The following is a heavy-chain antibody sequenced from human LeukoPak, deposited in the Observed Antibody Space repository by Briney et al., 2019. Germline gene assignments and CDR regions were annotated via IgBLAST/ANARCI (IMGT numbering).Heavy chain of an antibody. CDR1: GGTISSSSYY. CDR2: IYYSGST. V-gene: IGHV4-39*07. CDR3: ARVLCGSGSLYYFDY. J-gene: IGHJ4*02. D-gene: IGHD3-10*01. Sequence: SETLSLACTVSGGTISSSSYYWGWIRQPPGKGLEWIGSIYYSGSTYYNPSLKSRVTISVDTSDNQFSLRLGYVTAADTAVYYCARVLCGSGSLYYFDYWGQGTLVSVSS.